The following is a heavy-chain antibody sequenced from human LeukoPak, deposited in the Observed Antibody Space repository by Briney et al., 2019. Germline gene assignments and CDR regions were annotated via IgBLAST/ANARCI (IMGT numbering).Heavy chain of an antibody. J-gene: IGHJ4*02. Sequence: SQTLSLTCTVSGGSISSGSYYWSWIRQPAGKGLEWIGRIYTSGITNYNPSLKSRVTISVDTSKNQFSLKLSSVTAADTAVYYCARARRDGYNHPFDYWGQGTLVTVSS. CDR3: ARARRDGYNHPFDY. CDR1: GGSISSGSYY. D-gene: IGHD5-24*01. CDR2: IYTSGIT. V-gene: IGHV4-61*02.